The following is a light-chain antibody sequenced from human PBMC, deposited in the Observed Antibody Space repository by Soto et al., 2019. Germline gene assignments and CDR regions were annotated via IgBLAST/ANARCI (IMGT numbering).Light chain of an antibody. Sequence: DIQMTQSPSSLSASVGDRVTITCRASESISRHLNWYQQKPGKAPNLLIYAASSLQNGVPSRFSGSGSGTEFTLTISNLHPEDFATYYCQQSYSTLSITFGQGTRLEIK. CDR3: QQSYSTLSIT. J-gene: IGKJ5*01. CDR2: AAS. V-gene: IGKV1-39*01. CDR1: ESISRH.